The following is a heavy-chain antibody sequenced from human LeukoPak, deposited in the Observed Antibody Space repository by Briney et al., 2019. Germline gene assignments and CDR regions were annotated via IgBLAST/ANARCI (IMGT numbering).Heavy chain of an antibody. CDR2: ISSDSTYI. V-gene: IGHV3-21*01. D-gene: IGHD5-12*01. J-gene: IGHJ5*02. CDR3: ARDYIGRFDP. CDR1: GFTFSSYS. Sequence: GGSLRLSCAASGFTFSSYSMNWVRQAPGKGLEWVSSISSDSTYIYYADSVKGRFTISRDNAKNTLYLQMNSLRAEDTAVYYCARDYIGRFDPWGQGTLVTVSS.